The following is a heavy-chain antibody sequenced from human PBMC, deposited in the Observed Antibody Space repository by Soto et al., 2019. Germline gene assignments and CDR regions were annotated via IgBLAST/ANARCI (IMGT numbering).Heavy chain of an antibody. CDR2: IYYTGST. V-gene: IGHV4-59*08. D-gene: IGHD5-12*01. CDR3: ARHDGCNGNSCSTGRWFDP. Sequence: QVQLQESGPRLVKPSETLSLTCTVSGGSMNSYYWSWIRQPPGKGLEWIGHIYYTGSTNYNPSLKSRVTIPIDTSKKQFSLRLSSVTAADTAVYYCARHDGCNGNSCSTGRWFDPWGQGILVTVSS. CDR1: GGSMNSYY. J-gene: IGHJ5*02.